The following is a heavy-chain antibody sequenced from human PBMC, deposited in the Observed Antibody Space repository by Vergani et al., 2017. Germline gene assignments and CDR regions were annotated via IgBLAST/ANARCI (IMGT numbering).Heavy chain of an antibody. V-gene: IGHV4-34*01. CDR1: GGSFSGYY. CDR2: INHSGST. CDR3: ARGCKVVPAAIRYYYYMDV. J-gene: IGHJ6*03. Sequence: QVQLPQWGAGLLKPSETLSLTCAVYGGSFSGYYWSWIRQPPGKGLEWIGEINHSGSTNYNPSLKSRVTISVDTSKNQFSLKLSSVTAADTAVYYCARGCKVVPAAIRYYYYMDVWGKGTTVTVSS. D-gene: IGHD2-2*01.